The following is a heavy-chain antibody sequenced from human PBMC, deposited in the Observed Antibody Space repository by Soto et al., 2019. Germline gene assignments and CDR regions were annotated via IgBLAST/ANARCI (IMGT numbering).Heavy chain of an antibody. J-gene: IGHJ2*01. Sequence: GSLRLSCVASGFPFSDFVMSWVRQAPGKGLESVSTINGGGDRTYYADSVKGRFTISRDNSKNALYLQMNSLRAEDTAVYYCAKKVVVAATSHCWYFDLWGRGTLVTVSS. CDR2: INGGGDRT. CDR1: GFPFSDFV. V-gene: IGHV3-23*01. CDR3: AKKVVVAATSHCWYFDL. D-gene: IGHD2-15*01.